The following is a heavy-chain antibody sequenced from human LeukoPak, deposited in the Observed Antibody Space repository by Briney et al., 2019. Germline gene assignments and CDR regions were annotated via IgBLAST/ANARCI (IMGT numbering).Heavy chain of an antibody. CDR2: IYTSGST. V-gene: IGHV4-61*02. J-gene: IGHJ4*02. CDR1: GGSISSGSDY. D-gene: IGHD6-13*01. Sequence: SETLSLTCTVPGGSISSGSDYWSWIRQPAGKGLEWIGRIYTSGSTNYNPSLKSRVTISVDTSKNQFSLKLSSVTAADTAVYYCARSGSSSWYWGIDYWGQGTLVTVSS. CDR3: ARSGSSSWYWGIDY.